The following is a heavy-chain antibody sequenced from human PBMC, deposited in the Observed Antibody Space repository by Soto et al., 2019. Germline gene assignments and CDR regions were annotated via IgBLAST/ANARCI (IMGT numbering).Heavy chain of an antibody. CDR3: ARRQRFDFLSSYSYSNQCMDV. J-gene: IGHJ6*02. D-gene: IGHD3-3*01. CDR2: VFHSGNS. V-gene: IGHV4-4*02. Sequence: VQLQASGPGLVKPSGTLSLTCAVSGGSISSANSWTWVRKPPGKGLEWIGEVFHSGNSNSHPSLTSRVIMSVDKYKYQFSMRLNSVNAADTAVYYCARRQRFDFLSSYSYSNQCMDVWGQGTKVAVSS. CDR1: GGSISSANS.